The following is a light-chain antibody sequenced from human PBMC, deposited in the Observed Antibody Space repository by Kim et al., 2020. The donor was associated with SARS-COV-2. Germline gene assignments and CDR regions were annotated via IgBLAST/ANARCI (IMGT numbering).Light chain of an antibody. CDR1: QDISNF. J-gene: IGKJ2*01. CDR2: DAS. CDR3: QKYNIAPHT. V-gene: IGKV1-27*01. Sequence: DIQMTQSPSSLSASVGDRVIITCRASQDISNFLAWYQKKPGKVPKLLISDASTLQSGVPSRFSGSASGTDFTLTIGSLQPEDVATYFCQKYNIAPHTFGQGTKLRS.